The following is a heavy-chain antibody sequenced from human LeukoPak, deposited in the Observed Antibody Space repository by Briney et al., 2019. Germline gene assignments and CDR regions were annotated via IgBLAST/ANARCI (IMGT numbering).Heavy chain of an antibody. Sequence: GASVKVSCKASGYTFTSYYMHWVRQAPGQGLEWMGIINPSGGSTSYAQKFQGRVTMTRDTSTSTVYMELSSLRSEDTAVYYCARGQRRQGSGYKHYFDYWGQGTLVTVSS. CDR1: GYTFTSYY. V-gene: IGHV1-46*01. D-gene: IGHD3-3*01. CDR3: ARGQRRQGSGYKHYFDY. J-gene: IGHJ4*02. CDR2: INPSGGST.